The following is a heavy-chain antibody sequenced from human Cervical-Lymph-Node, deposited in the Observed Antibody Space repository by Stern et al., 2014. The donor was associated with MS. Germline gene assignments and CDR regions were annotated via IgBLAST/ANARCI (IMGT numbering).Heavy chain of an antibody. D-gene: IGHD2-21*02. CDR3: ATHRGRVTYYYGMDV. J-gene: IGHJ6*02. CDR1: GDTLSEIS. CDR2: FDPQHGET. Sequence: QVQLVQSGAEVKKPGASVKVSCKVSGDTLSEISMHWVRQAPGKGLEWMGGFDPQHGETLYAQKFQGRVTTAEDRSTDTAYMELSSLRSEDTAMYYCATHRGRVTYYYGMDVWGQGTTVTVSS. V-gene: IGHV1-24*01.